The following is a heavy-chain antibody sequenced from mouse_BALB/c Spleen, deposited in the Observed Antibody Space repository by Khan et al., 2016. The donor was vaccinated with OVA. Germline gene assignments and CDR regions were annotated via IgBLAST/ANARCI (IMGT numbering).Heavy chain of an antibody. D-gene: IGHD4-1*01. Sequence: QVQLQQSGPELVKPGASVKMSCKASGYIFTDYVMNWVKQRTGQGLEWIGQIYPGSDSTYYNEKFKDKATLTADRSSSTVYMQLNSLTSEDSAVEFGARGGWDVFAYWGQGTLVTVSA. J-gene: IGHJ3*01. CDR3: ARGGWDVFAY. CDR2: IYPGSDST. CDR1: GYIFTDYV. V-gene: IGHV1-77*01.